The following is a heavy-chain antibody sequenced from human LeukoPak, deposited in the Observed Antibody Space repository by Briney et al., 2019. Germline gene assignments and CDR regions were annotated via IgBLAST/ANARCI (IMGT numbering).Heavy chain of an antibody. V-gene: IGHV3-21*04. Sequence: PGGSLRLSCAASGFTFSSYSMNWVRQAPGKGLEWVSSISSSSSYIYYADSVKGRFTISRDNAKNSLYLQMNSLRAEDTAVYYCAKAHGWYYFDYWGQGTLVTVSS. CDR3: AKAHGWYYFDY. J-gene: IGHJ4*02. CDR2: ISSSSSYI. CDR1: GFTFSSYS. D-gene: IGHD6-19*01.